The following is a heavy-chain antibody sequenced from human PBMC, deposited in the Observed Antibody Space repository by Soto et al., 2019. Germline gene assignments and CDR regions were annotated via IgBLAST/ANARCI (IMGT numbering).Heavy chain of an antibody. Sequence: EVQLVESGGGLVQPGGSLRLSCAASGFTFSSYSMNWVSQAPGKGLEWVSLISSANTIYYADSVKGRFTISRDNAKNALYLQLNSLRAEDTAVYYCARDQLSYGGRDYWGQGTLVTVSS. V-gene: IGHV3-48*01. D-gene: IGHD3-16*01. J-gene: IGHJ4*02. CDR3: ARDQLSYGGRDY. CDR2: ISSANTI. CDR1: GFTFSSYS.